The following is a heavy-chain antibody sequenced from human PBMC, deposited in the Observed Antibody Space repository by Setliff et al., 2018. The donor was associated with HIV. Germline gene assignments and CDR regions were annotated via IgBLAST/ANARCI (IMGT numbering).Heavy chain of an antibody. CDR2: VYPSDGST. D-gene: IGHD2-2*02. V-gene: IGHV1-46*01. J-gene: IGHJ3*02. CDR3: ARDNTAFDI. CDR1: GYSFTSYY. Sequence: ASVKVSCKASGYSFTSYYMHWVRQAPGQGLEWMGMVYPSDGSTSYAQKFQGRVTMTRDTSTSTIYMELNSLTSEDTAVYYCARDNTAFDIWGQGTMVTVSS.